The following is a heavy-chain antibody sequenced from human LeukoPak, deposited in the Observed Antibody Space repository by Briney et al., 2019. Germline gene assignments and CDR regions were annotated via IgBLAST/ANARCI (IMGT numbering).Heavy chain of an antibody. Sequence: PSETLSLTCAVYGGSFSGYYWSWIRQPPGKGLEWIGEINHSGSTNYNPSLKSRVTISVDTSKNQFSLKLSSVTAADTAMYYCARACVAVAVRGDYWFDPWGQGTLVTVSS. V-gene: IGHV4-34*01. D-gene: IGHD6-19*01. CDR2: INHSGST. CDR1: GGSFSGYY. J-gene: IGHJ5*02. CDR3: ARACVAVAVRGDYWFDP.